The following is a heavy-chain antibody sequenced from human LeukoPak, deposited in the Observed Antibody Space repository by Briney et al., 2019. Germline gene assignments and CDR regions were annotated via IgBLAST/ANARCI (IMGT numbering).Heavy chain of an antibody. J-gene: IGHJ2*01. CDR2: ISVNGNYT. CDR1: GFTFTTYT. V-gene: IGHV3-23*01. CDR3: AKGGITWGSGYWFFDL. D-gene: IGHD3-16*01. Sequence: PGGSLRLSCAAFGFTFTTYTMTWVRQAPGKGLERVSGISVNGNYTYYADSVKGRFTISRDNSKNTVYLQLNSLRVEDTAVYYCAKGGITWGSGYWFFDLWGLGTLVTVSS.